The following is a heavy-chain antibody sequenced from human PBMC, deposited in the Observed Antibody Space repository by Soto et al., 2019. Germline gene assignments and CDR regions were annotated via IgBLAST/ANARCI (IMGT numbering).Heavy chain of an antibody. V-gene: IGHV1-18*04. CDR1: GYTFTSYG. Sequence: ASVKVSCKASGYTFTSYGISWVRQAPGQGLEWMGWISAYNGNTNYAQKLQGRVTMTTDTSSSTAYMELRSLRSDDTAVYYCARVPYSAEYFQHWGQGTLVTVSS. J-gene: IGHJ1*01. CDR3: ARVPYSAEYFQH. D-gene: IGHD5-12*01. CDR2: ISAYNGNT.